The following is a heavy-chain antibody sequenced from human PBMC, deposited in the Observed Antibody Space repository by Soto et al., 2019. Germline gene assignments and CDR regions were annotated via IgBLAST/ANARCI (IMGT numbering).Heavy chain of an antibody. V-gene: IGHV3-21*01. CDR1: GFTFSTYN. CDR3: ARDIVATTGMEV. J-gene: IGHJ6*02. CDR2: ISSSSTYI. D-gene: IGHD5-12*01. Sequence: EVQLVQSGGGLVKPGGSLRLSCAASGFTFSTYNMNWVRQAPGKGLEWVSSISSSSTYIYYADSVKGRFTISRDNSKNSLYLQMNSLRAEDTAVYYCARDIVATTGMEVWGQGTTVTVSS.